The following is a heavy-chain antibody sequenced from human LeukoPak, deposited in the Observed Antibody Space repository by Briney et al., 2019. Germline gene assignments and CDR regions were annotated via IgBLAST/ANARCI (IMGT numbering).Heavy chain of an antibody. Sequence: GGSLRLSCAASGFTFSSYAMTWVRQAPGKGLEWVSAISYTSGSTYYADSVKGRFTISRDNAKNSLYLQMNSLRAEDTAVYYCARDQYGSGTMGGQGTLVTVSS. J-gene: IGHJ4*02. CDR3: ARDQYGSGTM. CDR2: ISYTSGST. CDR1: GFTFSSYA. D-gene: IGHD3-10*01. V-gene: IGHV3-21*04.